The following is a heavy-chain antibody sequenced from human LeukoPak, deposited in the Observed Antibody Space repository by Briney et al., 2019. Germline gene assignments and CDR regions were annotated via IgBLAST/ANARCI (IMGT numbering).Heavy chain of an antibody. CDR2: INHSGST. CDR1: GGSFSGYY. Sequence: SETLSLTCAVYGGSFSGYYWSWIRQPPGKGLECIGEINHSGSTNYNPSLKSRVTISVDTSKNQFSLKLSSVTAADTAVYYCARGRFLEWLRPFDYWGQGTLVTVSS. D-gene: IGHD3-3*01. CDR3: ARGRFLEWLRPFDY. J-gene: IGHJ4*02. V-gene: IGHV4-34*01.